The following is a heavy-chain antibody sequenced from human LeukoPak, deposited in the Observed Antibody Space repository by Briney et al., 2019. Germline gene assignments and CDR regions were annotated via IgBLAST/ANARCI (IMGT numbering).Heavy chain of an antibody. Sequence: GASVKISCKVSGYTFTDYYMHWVQQAPGKGLEWMGLVDPEDGETIYAEKFQGRVTITADTSTDTAYMELSSLRSEDTAAYYCATPTVGALKEDLFDYWGQGTLVTVPS. D-gene: IGHD1-26*01. J-gene: IGHJ4*02. CDR3: ATPTVGALKEDLFDY. V-gene: IGHV1-69-2*01. CDR1: GYTFTDYY. CDR2: VDPEDGET.